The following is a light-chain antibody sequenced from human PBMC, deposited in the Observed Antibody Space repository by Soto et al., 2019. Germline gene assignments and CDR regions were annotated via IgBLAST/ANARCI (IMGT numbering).Light chain of an antibody. CDR3: QQTYFTPLT. CDR1: QTASSY. V-gene: IGKV1-39*01. CDR2: AAS. Sequence: DIQMTQSPSSLSASVGDRVTITCRASQTASSYLNWYQQKPGKAPRLLIYAASRLQSGVPSRFSGSGSGTDFTLTISSLQPEDFATYYCQQTYFTPLTFGGGTKVEIK. J-gene: IGKJ4*01.